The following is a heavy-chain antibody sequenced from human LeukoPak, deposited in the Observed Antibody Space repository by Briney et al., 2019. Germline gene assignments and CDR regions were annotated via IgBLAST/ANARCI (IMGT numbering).Heavy chain of an antibody. CDR3: ARNEKDSSGYYYSYYFDY. CDR2: IYYSGST. J-gene: IGHJ4*02. CDR1: GGSISSYY. Sequence: PSETLSLTCTVSGGSISSYYWSWVRQPPGKGREGWVYIYYSGSTNYNHYLKSRVTISVDTSKNHFSLKLSSVTAADTAVYYCARNEKDSSGYYYSYYFDYWGQGTLVTVSS. D-gene: IGHD3-22*01. V-gene: IGHV4-59*01.